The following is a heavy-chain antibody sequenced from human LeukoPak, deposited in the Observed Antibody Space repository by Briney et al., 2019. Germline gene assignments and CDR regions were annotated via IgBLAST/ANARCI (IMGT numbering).Heavy chain of an antibody. CDR1: GFTFSSYG. V-gene: IGHV3-30*02. D-gene: IGHD6-6*01. CDR3: AKFGSWKQLDPAVLRDAFDI. Sequence: GGSLRLSCAASGFTFSSYGMHWVRQAPGKGLEGVAFIGYVGSNKYYADSVKGRFTISRDNSKNTLYLQMNSLRAEDTAVYYCAKFGSWKQLDPAVLRDAFDIWGQGTMVTVSS. J-gene: IGHJ3*02. CDR2: IGYVGSNK.